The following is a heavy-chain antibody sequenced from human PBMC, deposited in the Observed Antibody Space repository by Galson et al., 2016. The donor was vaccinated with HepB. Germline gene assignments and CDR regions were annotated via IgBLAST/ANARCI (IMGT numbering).Heavy chain of an antibody. CDR2: ISSSRNTI. CDR3: AQEAGWLRFAFSS. D-gene: IGHD5-12*01. V-gene: IGHV3-48*01. Sequence: SLRLSCAASGFALSSFNMNWVRQTPGKGLEWISYISSSRNTIDYADSVKGRFTISRDDAKNSLYLQMNNLSVGDTAIYHRAQEAGWLRFAFSSWGQGTLVTVSS. CDR1: GFALSSFN. J-gene: IGHJ4*02.